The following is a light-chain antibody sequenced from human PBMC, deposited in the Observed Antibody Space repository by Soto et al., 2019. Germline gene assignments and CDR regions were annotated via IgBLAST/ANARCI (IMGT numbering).Light chain of an antibody. J-gene: IGLJ3*02. CDR2: SNN. CDR1: SSNIGSNT. CDR3: AAWDDALNGWV. Sequence: QSVLTQPPSASGTPGQRVTISCSGSSSNIGSNTVNWYQQLPGAAPKLLIYSNNQRPSGVPDRFSGSKSGTSASLVIGGLQSEDEADYYCAAWDDALNGWVFGGGTKLTVL. V-gene: IGLV1-44*01.